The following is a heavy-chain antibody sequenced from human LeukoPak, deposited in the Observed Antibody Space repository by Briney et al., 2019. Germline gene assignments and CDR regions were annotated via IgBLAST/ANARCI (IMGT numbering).Heavy chain of an antibody. CDR1: GHTFTGYY. CDR2: INPNSGGT. J-gene: IGHJ5*02. CDR3: ARGKALRVDFPLFDP. Sequence: ASVKVSCKASGHTFTGYYMHWVRQAPGQGLEWMGWINPNSGGTNYAQKFQGRVTMTRDTSISTAYMELSRLRSDDTAVYYCARGKALRVDFPLFDPWGQGTLVTVSS. V-gene: IGHV1-2*02. D-gene: IGHD3-16*01.